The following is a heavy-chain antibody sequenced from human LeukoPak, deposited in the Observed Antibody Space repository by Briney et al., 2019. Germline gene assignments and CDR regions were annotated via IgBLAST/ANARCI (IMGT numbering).Heavy chain of an antibody. Sequence: GGSLRLSCTVSGFTFPSYSMNWVRQAPGKGLEWVASITATGAATYYADSVQGRFTVSRDNARDSMSLQMNSLRAGDTAVYYCTQGPPTGYSTSWNSYYFDYWGQGTLVTVSS. CDR2: ITATGAAT. D-gene: IGHD6-13*01. CDR3: TQGPPTGYSTSWNSYYFDY. J-gene: IGHJ4*02. V-gene: IGHV3-21*01. CDR1: GFTFPSYS.